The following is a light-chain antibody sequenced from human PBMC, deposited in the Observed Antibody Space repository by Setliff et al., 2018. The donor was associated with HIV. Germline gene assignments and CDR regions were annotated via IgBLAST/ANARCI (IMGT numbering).Light chain of an antibody. J-gene: IGLJ2*01. Sequence: QSALAQPDSVSGSPGQSITISCTGTNSDIGGYNYVSWYQQHPGKAPKLMIYEVSNRPSGVSNRFSASKSGNTASLTISGLQAEDEADYYCSSYTSSSTHVVFGGGTKGTV. CDR2: EVS. V-gene: IGLV2-14*01. CDR3: SSYTSSSTHVV. CDR1: NSDIGGYNY.